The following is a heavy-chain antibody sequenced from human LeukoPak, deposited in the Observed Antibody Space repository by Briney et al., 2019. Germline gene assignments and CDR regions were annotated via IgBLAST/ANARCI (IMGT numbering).Heavy chain of an antibody. V-gene: IGHV3-21*01. J-gene: IGHJ4*02. Sequence: VGSPRLSSAPSGFTFSSYSMSSVRQAPGKRLEWVSTISSSSSYIYYADSVKGRFTISRNNAKNALVLQLNSLRAEETAVYYCGRYSSWDDYWGQGTLVTVSS. CDR2: ISSSSSYI. D-gene: IGHD6-13*01. CDR1: GFTFSSYS. CDR3: GRYSSWDDY.